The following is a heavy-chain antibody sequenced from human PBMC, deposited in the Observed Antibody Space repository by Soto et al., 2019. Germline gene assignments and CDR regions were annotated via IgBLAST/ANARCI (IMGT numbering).Heavy chain of an antibody. V-gene: IGHV1-58*02. D-gene: IGHD3-3*01. J-gene: IGHJ6*03. CDR1: GFTFTSSA. CDR2: IVVGSGNT. CDR3: AASSKRGITIFGVPDYYYYMDV. Sequence: SVKVSCKASGFTFTSSAMQWVRQARGQRLEWIGWIVVGSGNTNYAQKFQERVTITRDMSTSTAYMELSSLRSEDTAVYYCAASSKRGITIFGVPDYYYYMDVWGKGTTVTVSS.